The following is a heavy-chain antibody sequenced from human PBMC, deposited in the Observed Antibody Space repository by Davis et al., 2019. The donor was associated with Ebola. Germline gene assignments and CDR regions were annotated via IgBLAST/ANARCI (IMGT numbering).Heavy chain of an antibody. V-gene: IGHV5-51*01. D-gene: IGHD6-13*01. CDR3: ARQEALYGSIDN. CDR2: IYSGDSDT. Sequence: GESLKISCKGSGYSFTSYWIGWVRQMPGKGLEWMGIIYSGDSDTRYRPSFESQVTISVDRSINTAYLQWSSLKASDSAMYYCARQEALYGSIDNWGQGTLVTVSS. CDR1: GYSFTSYW. J-gene: IGHJ4*02.